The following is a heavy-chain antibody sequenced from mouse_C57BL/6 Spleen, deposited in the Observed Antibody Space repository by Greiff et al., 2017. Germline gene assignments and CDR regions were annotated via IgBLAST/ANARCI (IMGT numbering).Heavy chain of an antibody. CDR3: ARSSLTTVVYYYSMDY. V-gene: IGHV1-55*01. CDR1: GYTFTSYW. CDR2: IYPGSGST. J-gene: IGHJ4*01. D-gene: IGHD1-1*01. Sequence: QVQLQQPGAELVKPGASVKMSCKASGYTFTSYWITWVKQRPGQGLEWIGDIYPGSGSTNYNEKFKSKATLTVDTSSSTAYMQLSSLTSEDSAVYYCARSSLTTVVYYYSMDYWGQGTSVTVSS.